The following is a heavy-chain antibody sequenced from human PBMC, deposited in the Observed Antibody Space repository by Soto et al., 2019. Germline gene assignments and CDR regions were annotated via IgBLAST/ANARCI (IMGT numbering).Heavy chain of an antibody. J-gene: IGHJ4*02. V-gene: IGHV3-23*01. Sequence: GWSLRLSCVFSEFIFSSFALRWVRLAPGKGLEWVAAVSRRGVNTYYADSVKGRFTISRENAKNTLYLQMNSLRAEDTAVYYCAKLSSPINDLAEPGPDYWGQGTLVTVSS. CDR2: VSRRGVNT. D-gene: IGHD6-13*01. CDR1: EFIFSSFA. CDR3: AKLSSPINDLAEPGPDY.